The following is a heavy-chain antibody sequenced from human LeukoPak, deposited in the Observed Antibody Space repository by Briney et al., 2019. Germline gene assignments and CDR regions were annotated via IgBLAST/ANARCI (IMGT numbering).Heavy chain of an antibody. CDR1: GFTFSSYG. V-gene: IGHV3-23*01. D-gene: IGHD1-20*01. CDR3: AKTPAITGTTLIDY. Sequence: PGGSLRLSCAASGFTFSSYGMSWVRQDPGKGQEWVSAIGGSGGSTYYADSVKGRFTISRDNSKNTLYLQMNSLRAEDTAVYYCAKTPAITGTTLIDYWGQGTLVTVSS. J-gene: IGHJ4*02. CDR2: IGGSGGST.